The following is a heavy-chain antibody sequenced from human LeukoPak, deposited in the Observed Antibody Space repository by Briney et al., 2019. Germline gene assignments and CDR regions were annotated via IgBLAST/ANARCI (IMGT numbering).Heavy chain of an antibody. V-gene: IGHV4-31*03. CDR3: ARDGGGGRFDY. CDR2: IYYSGST. Sequence: PSQTLSLTCTVSGGSISSGDYYWSWIRQHPGKGLEWIGYIYYSGSTYYNPSLKSRVTISVDTSKNQFSLKLSSVTAADTAVYYCARDGGGGRFDYWGQGTLVTVSS. CDR1: GGSISSGDYY. J-gene: IGHJ4*02. D-gene: IGHD2-15*01.